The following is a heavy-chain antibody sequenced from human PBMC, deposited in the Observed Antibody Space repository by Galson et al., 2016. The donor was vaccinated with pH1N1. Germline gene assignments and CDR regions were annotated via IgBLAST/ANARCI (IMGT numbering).Heavy chain of an antibody. D-gene: IGHD6-6*01. V-gene: IGHV4-39*07. CDR1: GGSISSSGYY. J-gene: IGHJ5*02. CDR2: IYYSGST. CDR3: ARAMTYSSSSARLGGFDP. Sequence: LSLTCTVSGGSISSSGYYWGWIRQPPGKGLEWIGSIYYSGSTNYNPSLKSRVTISVDTSKNQFSLILTSVTAADTAVYYCARAMTYSSSSARLGGFDPWGQGTLVTVSS.